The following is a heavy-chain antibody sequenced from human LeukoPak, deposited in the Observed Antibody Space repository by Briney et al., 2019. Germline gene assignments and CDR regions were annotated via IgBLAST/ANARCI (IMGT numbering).Heavy chain of an antibody. CDR1: GFTFSSYA. D-gene: IGHD6-13*01. V-gene: IGHV3-23*01. CDR3: AKDTIAAAGLDFDY. J-gene: IGHJ4*02. CDR2: IRGSGGST. Sequence: PGGSLRLSCAASGFTFSSYAMSWVRQAPGKGLEWVSAIRGSGGSTYYADSVKGRFTISRDNSKNTLYLQMNSMRAEDTAVYYCAKDTIAAAGLDFDYWGQGTLVTVSS.